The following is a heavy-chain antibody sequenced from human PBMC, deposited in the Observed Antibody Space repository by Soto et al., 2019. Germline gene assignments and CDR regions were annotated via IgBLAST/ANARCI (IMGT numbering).Heavy chain of an antibody. CDR3: ARALWSGYYKGDDVFNI. D-gene: IGHD3-3*01. CDR2: MNPTSGNT. V-gene: IGHV1-8*01. J-gene: IGHJ3*02. Sequence: ASVKVSCKASGYTFTSYDINWVRQATGQGLEWMGWMNPTSGNTGYEQKFQGRVTMTRNTSISKAYMERSSLRSGDTAVYYCARALWSGYYKGDDVFNIWGQGTMVTFS. CDR1: GYTFTSYD.